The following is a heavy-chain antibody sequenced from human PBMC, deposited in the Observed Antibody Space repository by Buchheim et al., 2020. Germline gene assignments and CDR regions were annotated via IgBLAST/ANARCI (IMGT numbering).Heavy chain of an antibody. J-gene: IGHJ6*02. Sequence: QITLKESGPTLVKPTQTLTLTCTFSGFSLSTSGVGVGWIRQPPGKALEWLALIYWNDDKRYSPSLKSRLTITKDTSKNQVVLTMTNMDPVDTATYYCAQSHYYGSGSYYNEGFVGYYYYGMDVWGQGTT. CDR3: AQSHYYGSGSYYNEGFVGYYYYGMDV. CDR1: GFSLSTSGVG. CDR2: IYWNDDK. V-gene: IGHV2-5*01. D-gene: IGHD3-10*01.